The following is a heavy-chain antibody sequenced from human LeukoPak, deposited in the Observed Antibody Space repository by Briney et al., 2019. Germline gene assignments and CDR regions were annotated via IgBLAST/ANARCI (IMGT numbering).Heavy chain of an antibody. CDR2: IYSGGST. J-gene: IGHJ6*02. CDR3: ARDRATIVGAEYYYYGMDV. D-gene: IGHD1-26*01. V-gene: IGHV3-53*01. CDR1: GFTVSSNY. Sequence: GGSLRLSCAASGFTVSSNYMSWVRQAPGKGLEWVSVIYSGGSTYYADSVKGRFTISRDNSKNTLYLQMNSLRAEDTAVYYCARDRATIVGAEYYYYGMDVWGQGTTVTVSS.